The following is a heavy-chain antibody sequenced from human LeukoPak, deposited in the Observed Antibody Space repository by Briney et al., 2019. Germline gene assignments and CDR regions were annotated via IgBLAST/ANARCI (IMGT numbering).Heavy chain of an antibody. J-gene: IGHJ4*02. CDR1: GGSFSGYY. CDR2: INHSGST. D-gene: IGHD1-26*01. CDR3: ARGTVGATHLDY. V-gene: IGHV4-34*01. Sequence: SETLSLTCAVYGGSFSGYYWSWIRQPPGKGLEWIGEINHSGSTNYNPSLKSRVTISVDTSKNQFSLKLSSVTAADTAVCYYARGTVGATHLDYWGQGTLVTVSS.